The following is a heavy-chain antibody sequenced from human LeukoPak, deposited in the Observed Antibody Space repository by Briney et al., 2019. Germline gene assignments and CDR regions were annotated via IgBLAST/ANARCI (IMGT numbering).Heavy chain of an antibody. Sequence: SVKVSCKASGGTFSSYAISWVRQAPGQGLEWMGRIIPILGIANYAQKFQGRVTVTADKSTSTAYMELSSLRSEDTAVYYCARDRGWLQSIPDYWGQGTLVTVSS. D-gene: IGHD5-24*01. CDR3: ARDRGWLQSIPDY. CDR2: IIPILGIA. CDR1: GGTFSSYA. J-gene: IGHJ4*02. V-gene: IGHV1-69*04.